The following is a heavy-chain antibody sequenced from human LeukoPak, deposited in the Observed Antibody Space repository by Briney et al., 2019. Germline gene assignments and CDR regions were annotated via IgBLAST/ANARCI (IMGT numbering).Heavy chain of an antibody. CDR1: GFTFSDSY. CDR2: ISSSGGTI. J-gene: IGHJ4*02. D-gene: IGHD7-27*01. CDR3: AKEGGDWGEGYFDY. Sequence: GGSLRLSCAASGFTFSDSYMSWIRQVPGKGLEWISYISSSGGTIYYADSVKGRFTTSRDNAKNSLYLQMNSLRAEDTAVYYCAKEGGDWGEGYFDYWGQGTLVIVSS. V-gene: IGHV3-11*01.